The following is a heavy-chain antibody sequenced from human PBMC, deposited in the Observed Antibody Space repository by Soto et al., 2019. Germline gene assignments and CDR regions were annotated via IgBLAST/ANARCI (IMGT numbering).Heavy chain of an antibody. J-gene: IGHJ4*02. V-gene: IGHV4-34*01. CDR1: GGSFSGYY. CDR2: INHSGST. D-gene: IGHD4-17*01. Sequence: TSETLSLTCAVYGGSFSGYYWSWIRQPPGKGLEWIGEINHSGSTNYNPSLKSRVTISVDTSKNQFSLKLSSVTAADTAVYYCARVGDYPALYYFDYWGQGTLVTVSS. CDR3: ARVGDYPALYYFDY.